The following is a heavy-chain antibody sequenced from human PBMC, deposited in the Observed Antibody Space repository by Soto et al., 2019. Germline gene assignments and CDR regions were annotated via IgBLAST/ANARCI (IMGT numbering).Heavy chain of an antibody. CDR2: IYYSGST. CDR1: GGSISSYY. V-gene: IGHV4-59*01. J-gene: IGHJ6*02. Sequence: PSETLSLTCTVSGGSISSYYWSWIRQPPGKGLEWIGYIYYSGSTNYNPSLKSRVTISVDTSKNQFSLKLSSVTAADTAVYYCARDFDYGSGSYYNYYYGMDVWGQGTTVTVSS. CDR3: ARDFDYGSGSYYNYYYGMDV. D-gene: IGHD3-10*01.